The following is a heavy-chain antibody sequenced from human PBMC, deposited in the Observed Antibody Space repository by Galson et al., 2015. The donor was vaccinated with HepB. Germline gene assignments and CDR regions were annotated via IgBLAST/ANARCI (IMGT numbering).Heavy chain of an antibody. J-gene: IGHJ5*02. V-gene: IGHV1-2*06. D-gene: IGHD5-18*01. CDR1: GYTFTGYY. Sequence: SVKVSCKASGYTFTGYYMHWVRQAPGQGLEWMGRINPNSGGTNYAQKFQGRVTMTRDTSISTAYMELSRLRSDDTAVYYCAREFSVDTAMVTSWFDPWGQGTLVTVSS. CDR2: INPNSGGT. CDR3: AREFSVDTAMVTSWFDP.